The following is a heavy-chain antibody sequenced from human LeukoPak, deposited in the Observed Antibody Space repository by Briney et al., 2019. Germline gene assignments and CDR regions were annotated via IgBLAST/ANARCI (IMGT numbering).Heavy chain of an antibody. D-gene: IGHD6-13*01. J-gene: IGHJ4*02. Sequence: PSETLSLTCSVSGDSIRSSSYYWGWIRQPPGKGLEWIGSIYYSGNTYYNPSLKSRVTISVDTSKNQFSLKLSSVTAADTAVYYCARGESASSASRYYFDYWGQGTLVTVSS. V-gene: IGHV4-39*07. CDR3: ARGESASSASRYYFDY. CDR2: IYYSGNT. CDR1: GDSIRSSSYY.